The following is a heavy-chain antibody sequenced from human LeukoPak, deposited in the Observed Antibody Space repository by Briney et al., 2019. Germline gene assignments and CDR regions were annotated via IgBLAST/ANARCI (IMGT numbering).Heavy chain of an antibody. CDR3: ARGHYDVLASSYKWTPDY. V-gene: IGHV3-21*01. CDR1: GFTFNTCN. J-gene: IGHJ4*02. CDR2: INSGGDYK. Sequence: PGGSLRLSCAPSGFTFNTCNMNWFRQAPGKGLEWVSSINSGGDYKYYADSVKGRFTTSRDNAKNSLSLQLSSLRVEDTAIYYCARGHYDVLASSYKWTPDYWGQGTLVTVSS. D-gene: IGHD3-9*01.